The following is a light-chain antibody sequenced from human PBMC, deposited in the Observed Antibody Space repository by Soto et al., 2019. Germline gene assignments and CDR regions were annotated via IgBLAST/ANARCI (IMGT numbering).Light chain of an antibody. V-gene: IGKV3-11*01. Sequence: DIVMTQSPATLSVSPGERATLSCRASQSVSSYLAWYQQKPGQAPRLLIYDISNRATGIPARFSGSGSGTDFTLTISSLEPDDFAVYYCQQRNDWQVTFGQGTRLEIK. CDR3: QQRNDWQVT. CDR1: QSVSSY. J-gene: IGKJ5*01. CDR2: DIS.